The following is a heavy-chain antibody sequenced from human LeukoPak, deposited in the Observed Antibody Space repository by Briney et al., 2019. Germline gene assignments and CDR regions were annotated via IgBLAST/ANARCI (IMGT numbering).Heavy chain of an antibody. CDR2: IYTSGST. D-gene: IGHD5-12*01. Sequence: SQTLSLTCTVSGGSISSGSYYWSWIRQPAGKGLEWIGRIYTSGSTHYNPSLKSRVTISVDTSKNQFSLKLSSVTAADTAVYYCARMVRRLQRLNMGRYSDYATGYYFDYWGQGTLVTVSS. CDR1: GGSISSGSYY. V-gene: IGHV4-61*02. J-gene: IGHJ4*02. CDR3: ARMVRRLQRLNMGRYSDYATGYYFDY.